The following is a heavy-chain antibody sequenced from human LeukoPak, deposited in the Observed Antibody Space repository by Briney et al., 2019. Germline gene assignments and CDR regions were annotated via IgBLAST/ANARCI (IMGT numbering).Heavy chain of an antibody. D-gene: IGHD3-9*01. CDR1: GFTFSSYS. V-gene: IGHV3-21*01. CDR2: ISSSSRSYI. J-gene: IGHJ4*02. Sequence: GGSLRLSCAASGFTFSSYSMNWVRQAPGKGLEWVSSISSSSRSYIYYADSVKGRFTISRDNAKNSLYLQMNSLRAEDTAVYYCAREGGYFDWLYHYFDYWGQGTLVTVSS. CDR3: AREGGYFDWLYHYFDY.